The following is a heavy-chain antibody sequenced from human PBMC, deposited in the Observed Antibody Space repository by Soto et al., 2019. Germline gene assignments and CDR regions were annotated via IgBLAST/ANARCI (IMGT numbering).Heavy chain of an antibody. CDR2: VCPGDSDT. V-gene: IGHV5-51*01. Sequence: EVQLVQSGAEVKKPGESLKISCKGSGYTFANYWIGWVRQMPGKGLEWMGIVCPGDSDTRYNPSFQGQVTISADKSSTTAYLQWNSLTASDTAIYYCARRGPAEEWFDPWGQGTLVTVSS. CDR1: GYTFANYW. J-gene: IGHJ5*02. D-gene: IGHD2-2*01. CDR3: ARRGPAEEWFDP.